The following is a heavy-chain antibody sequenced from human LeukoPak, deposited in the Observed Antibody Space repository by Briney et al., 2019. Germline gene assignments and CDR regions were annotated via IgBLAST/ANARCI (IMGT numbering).Heavy chain of an antibody. CDR2: ISWNSGSR. V-gene: IGHV3-9*01. Sequence: GGSLRLSCAASGFTFDDYAMRWVRHAPGKGLEWVSGISWNSGSRGYADSVKGRFTISRDNAKNSLYLQMNSLRAEDTALYYCSKGSFSSGWYIFDYWGQGTLVTVSS. J-gene: IGHJ4*02. D-gene: IGHD6-19*01. CDR3: SKGSFSSGWYIFDY. CDR1: GFTFDDYA.